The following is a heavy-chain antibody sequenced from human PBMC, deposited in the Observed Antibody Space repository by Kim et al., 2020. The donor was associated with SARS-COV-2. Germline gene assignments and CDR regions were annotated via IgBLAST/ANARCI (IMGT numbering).Heavy chain of an antibody. J-gene: IGHJ4*02. CDR3: ARHWGQWLVPYYFDY. Sequence: SETLSLTCTVSGGSISSSSYYWGWIRQPPGKGLEWIGSIYYSGSTYYNPSLKSRVTISVDTSKNQFSLKLSSVTAADTAVYYCARHWGQWLVPYYFDYWGQRTLVTVSS. V-gene: IGHV4-39*01. D-gene: IGHD6-19*01. CDR1: GGSISSSSYY. CDR2: IYYSGST.